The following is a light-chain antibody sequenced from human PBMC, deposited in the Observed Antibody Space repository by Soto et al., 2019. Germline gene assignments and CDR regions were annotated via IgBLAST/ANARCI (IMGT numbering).Light chain of an antibody. CDR3: HQRQSWPRT. CDR2: DAS. J-gene: IGKJ1*01. CDR1: QTVGIY. Sequence: EIVLTQSPATLSLSPGERATLSCRASQTVGIYLAWYQQKPGQAPRLLIYDASSRAAGIPARFSGSGSGTDFTLTITSLQSEDFAVYYCHQRQSWPRTFGQGTKVDIK. V-gene: IGKV3-11*01.